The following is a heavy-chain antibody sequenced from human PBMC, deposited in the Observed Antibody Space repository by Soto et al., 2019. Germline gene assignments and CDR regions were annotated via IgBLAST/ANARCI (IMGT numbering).Heavy chain of an antibody. CDR2: IYYSGST. Sequence: PSETLSLTCTVSGGSISSYYWSWIRQPPGKGMKWIGYIYYSGSTNYNPSLKSRVTISVDTSKNQFSLKLSSVTAADTAVYYCARGYYDFWSGYKMAFDPWGQGTLVTVSS. CDR3: ARGYYDFWSGYKMAFDP. CDR1: GGSISSYY. J-gene: IGHJ5*02. V-gene: IGHV4-59*01. D-gene: IGHD3-3*01.